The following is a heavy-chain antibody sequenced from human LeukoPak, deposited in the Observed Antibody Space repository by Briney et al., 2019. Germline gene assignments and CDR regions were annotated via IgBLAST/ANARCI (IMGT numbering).Heavy chain of an antibody. CDR1: GGSISSGGYY. D-gene: IGHD1-1*01. CDR2: IFYSGST. Sequence: SETLSLTCTVSGGSISSGGYYWSWIRQHPGKGLEWIGYIFYSGSTNYNPSLKSRVTISVDTSNNQFSLKLSSVTAADTAVYYCARAPYSWKDVGLDYWGQGILVTVSS. V-gene: IGHV4-61*08. CDR3: ARAPYSWKDVGLDY. J-gene: IGHJ4*02.